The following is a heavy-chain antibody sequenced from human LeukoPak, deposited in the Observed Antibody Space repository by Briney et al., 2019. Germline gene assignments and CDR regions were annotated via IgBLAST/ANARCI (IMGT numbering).Heavy chain of an antibody. Sequence: SSETLSLTCTVSGGSISSYYWSWIRQPAGKGLEWIGYIYYSGSTNYNPSLKSRVTISVDTSKNQFSLKLSSVTAADTAVYYCARVSYYDSSGYYGLGSTIDYWGQGTLVTVSS. CDR3: ARVSYYDSSGYYGLGSTIDY. CDR1: GGSISSYY. CDR2: IYYSGST. J-gene: IGHJ4*02. V-gene: IGHV4-59*12. D-gene: IGHD3-22*01.